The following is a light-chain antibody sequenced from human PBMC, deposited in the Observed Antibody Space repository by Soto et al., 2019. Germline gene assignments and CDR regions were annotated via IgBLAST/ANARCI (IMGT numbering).Light chain of an antibody. CDR3: YSWNSNSDTHYV. V-gene: IGLV2-14*03. CDR2: DVN. Sequence: QSALTQPASVSGSPGQSITISCTGTSSDIGASSNVSWYQQHPGQAPKLMISDVNNRPSGISDRFSGSKSGNTASLTISGLQAEDEADYYCYSWNSNSDTHYVFGTGTKLTVL. CDR1: SSDIGASSN. J-gene: IGLJ1*01.